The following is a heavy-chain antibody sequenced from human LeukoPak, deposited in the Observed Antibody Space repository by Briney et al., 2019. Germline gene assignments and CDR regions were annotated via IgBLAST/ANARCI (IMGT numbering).Heavy chain of an antibody. Sequence: TGGSLRLSCAASGFTVSSNYMSWVRQAPGKGLEWVSSITSSSSYSFYADSVRGRFTISRDNAKNSLYLQMNSLRAEDTAVYYCARARGVGATVYDAFDIWGQGTMVTVSS. V-gene: IGHV3-21*01. J-gene: IGHJ3*02. CDR2: ITSSSSYS. CDR3: ARARGVGATVYDAFDI. CDR1: GFTVSSNY. D-gene: IGHD1-26*01.